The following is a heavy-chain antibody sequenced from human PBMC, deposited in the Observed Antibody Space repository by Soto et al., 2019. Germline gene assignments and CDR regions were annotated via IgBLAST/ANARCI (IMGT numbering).Heavy chain of an antibody. Sequence: SETLSLTCTVSGGSISSSSYYWGWIRQPPGKGLEWIGYIYYSGSTYYNPSLKSRVTVSVDTSKNQFSLKLSSVTAADTAVYYCARSRGLYGSGSYIPYYYYGMDVWGQGTTVTVSS. J-gene: IGHJ6*02. V-gene: IGHV4-31*03. CDR3: ARSRGLYGSGSYIPYYYYGMDV. D-gene: IGHD3-10*01. CDR2: IYYSGST. CDR1: GGSISSSSYY.